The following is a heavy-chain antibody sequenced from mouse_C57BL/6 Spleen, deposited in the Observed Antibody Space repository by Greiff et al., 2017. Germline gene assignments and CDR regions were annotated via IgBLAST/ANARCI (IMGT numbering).Heavy chain of an antibody. Sequence: QVQLKQPGTELVKPGASVKLSCKASGYTFTSYWMHWVKQRPGQGLEWIGNINPSNGGTNYNEKFKSKATLTVDKSSSTAYMQLSSLTSEDSAVYYCARMGNWDRYYFDYWGQGTTLTVSS. D-gene: IGHD4-1*01. CDR1: GYTFTSYW. J-gene: IGHJ2*01. V-gene: IGHV1-53*01. CDR3: ARMGNWDRYYFDY. CDR2: INPSNGGT.